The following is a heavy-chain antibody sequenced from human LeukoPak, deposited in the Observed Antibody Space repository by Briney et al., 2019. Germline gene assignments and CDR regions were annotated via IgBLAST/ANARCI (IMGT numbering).Heavy chain of an antibody. D-gene: IGHD3-10*01. CDR1: GFTFSSYS. CDR3: ARDGLYGSGSYRYYYGMDV. CDR2: ISSSSSYI. J-gene: IGHJ6*02. Sequence: PGGSLRLSCAASGFTFSSYSMNWVRQAPGKGLEWVSSISSSSSYIYYADSVRGRFTISRDNAKNSLYLQMNSLRAEDTAVYYCARDGLYGSGSYRYYYGMDVWGQGTTVTVSS. V-gene: IGHV3-21*01.